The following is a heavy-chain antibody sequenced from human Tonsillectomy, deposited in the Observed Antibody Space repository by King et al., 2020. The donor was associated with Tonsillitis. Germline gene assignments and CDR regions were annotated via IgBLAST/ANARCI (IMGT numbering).Heavy chain of an antibody. CDR2: MYYSGTS. V-gene: IGHV4-39*01. CDR3: ARYVSGSFDY. J-gene: IGHJ4*02. Sequence: QLQESGPGVVKPSETLSLTCTVSGGSISSSDPYWAWIRQPPGKGLEWIGYMYYSGTSFYNPSLKSRITISGGTSANRFSLGLSSVTAADTAVYFCARYVSGSFDYWGQGALVTVSS. D-gene: IGHD1-26*01. CDR1: GGSISSSDPY.